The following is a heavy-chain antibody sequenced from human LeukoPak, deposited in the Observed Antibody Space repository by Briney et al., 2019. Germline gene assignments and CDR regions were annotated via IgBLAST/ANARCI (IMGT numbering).Heavy chain of an antibody. V-gene: IGHV1-2*02. J-gene: IGHJ5*02. D-gene: IGHD2-2*01. CDR1: GYTFTGYY. Sequence: ASVKVSCKASGYTFTGYYMHWVRQAPGQGLEWMGWINPNSGGTNYAQKFQGRVTMTRDTSISTAYMELSRLRSDDTAVYYCASKGYCSSTSCYAFDPWAQGTLVTVSS. CDR2: INPNSGGT. CDR3: ASKGYCSSTSCYAFDP.